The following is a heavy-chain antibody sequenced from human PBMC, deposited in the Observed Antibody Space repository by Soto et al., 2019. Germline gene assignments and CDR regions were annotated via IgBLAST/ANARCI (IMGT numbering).Heavy chain of an antibody. J-gene: IGHJ6*02. CDR1: GGSFSGYY. D-gene: IGHD6-19*01. V-gene: IGHV4-34*01. Sequence: SETLSLTCAVYGGSFSGYYWSWIRQPPGKGLEWIGEINHSGSTNYNPSLKSRVTISVDTSKNQFSLKLSSVTAADTAVYYCARGVRIAAAERFAFIAVAGRGGMDVWGQGTTVTVSS. CDR2: INHSGST. CDR3: ARGVRIAAAERFAFIAVAGRGGMDV.